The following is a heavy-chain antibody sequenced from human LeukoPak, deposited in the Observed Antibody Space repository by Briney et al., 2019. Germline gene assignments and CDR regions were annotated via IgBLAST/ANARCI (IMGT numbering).Heavy chain of an antibody. CDR3: ASRKLGNDY. Sequence: SETLSLTCAVYGGSFSGYYWIWIRQPPGKGLEWIGEINHSGSTNYNPSLKSRATISADTSQNQFSLKLSSVTAADTAVYYCASRKLGNDYWGQGTLVTVSS. D-gene: IGHD7-27*01. V-gene: IGHV4-34*01. CDR2: INHSGST. CDR1: GGSFSGYY. J-gene: IGHJ4*02.